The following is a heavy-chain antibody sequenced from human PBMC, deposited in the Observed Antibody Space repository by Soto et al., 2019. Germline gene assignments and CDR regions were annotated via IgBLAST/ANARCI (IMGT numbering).Heavy chain of an antibody. J-gene: IGHJ4*02. CDR3: ARESVRQQLAYYFDY. CDR2: IYHTGNA. D-gene: IGHD6-13*01. Sequence: SETLSLTCSVSGDSISNSRFYWAWIRQPPGEGLEWIGSIYHTGNAYYNPSLKSRVTMSVDTSKNQFPLKLISVTAADTAVYYCARESVRQQLAYYFDYWGQGTLVT. V-gene: IGHV4-39*06. CDR1: GDSISNSRFY.